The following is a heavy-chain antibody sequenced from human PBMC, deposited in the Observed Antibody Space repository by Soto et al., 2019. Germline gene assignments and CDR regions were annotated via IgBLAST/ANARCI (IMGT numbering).Heavy chain of an antibody. V-gene: IGHV1-46*01. Sequence: GASVKVSCKASGDTFTDHTVTWVRQAPGQGLEWMGIINPSGGSTSYAQKFQGRVTMTRDTSTSTVYMELSSLRSEDTAVYYCARDSITYYDILTGYSPDIWGQGTMVTVSS. CDR2: INPSGGST. CDR1: GDTFTDHT. CDR3: ARDSITYYDILTGYSPDI. D-gene: IGHD3-9*01. J-gene: IGHJ3*02.